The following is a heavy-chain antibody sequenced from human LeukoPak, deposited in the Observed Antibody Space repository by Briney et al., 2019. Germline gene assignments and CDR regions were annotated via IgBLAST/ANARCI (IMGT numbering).Heavy chain of an antibody. CDR3: ARGYCSSTSCYGGSY. CDR1: GYTFTSYA. Sequence: ASVKVSCKASGYTFTSYAMNWVRQAPGQGLEWMGWINTNTGNPTYAQGFTGRFVFSLDTSVSTAYLQISSLKAEDTAVYYCARGYCSSTSCYGGSYWGQGTLVTVSS. V-gene: IGHV7-4-1*02. D-gene: IGHD2-2*01. J-gene: IGHJ4*02. CDR2: INTNTGNP.